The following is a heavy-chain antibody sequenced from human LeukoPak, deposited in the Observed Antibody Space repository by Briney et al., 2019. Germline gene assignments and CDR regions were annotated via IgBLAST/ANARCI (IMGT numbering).Heavy chain of an antibody. Sequence: PGGSLRLSCAAPGFTFSSYWMSWVRQAPGKGLEWVANIKQDGSEKYYVDSVKGRFTISRDNAKNSLYLQMNSLRAEDTAVYYCARDRQWLKYWGQGTLVTVSS. V-gene: IGHV3-7*01. CDR2: IKQDGSEK. J-gene: IGHJ4*02. CDR3: ARDRQWLKY. CDR1: GFTFSSYW. D-gene: IGHD6-19*01.